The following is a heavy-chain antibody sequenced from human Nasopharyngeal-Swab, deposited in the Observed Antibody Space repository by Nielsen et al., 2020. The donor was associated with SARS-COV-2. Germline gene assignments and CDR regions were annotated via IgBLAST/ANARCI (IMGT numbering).Heavy chain of an antibody. V-gene: IGHV4-59*01. CDR3: ARVWGATCLN. J-gene: IGHJ4*02. CDR2: IYYSGST. D-gene: IGHD1-26*01. Sequence: IRGPPGKGLEWIGYIYYSGSTNYNPSLKSRVTISVDTSKNQFSLKVRSVTAADTAVYYCARVWGATCLNWGQGTLVTVSS.